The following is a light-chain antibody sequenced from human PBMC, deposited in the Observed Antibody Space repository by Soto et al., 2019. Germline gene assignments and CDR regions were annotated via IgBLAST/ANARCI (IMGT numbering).Light chain of an antibody. CDR3: QQYDHLPRT. CDR1: QEISNY. Sequence: DIQMIQSPSSLSASVGDRVTITCQASQEISNYLNWYQQKPGKAPKLLIYDASNLERGVPSRFSGRGSGTDFTFTISSLQPEDFATYYRQQYDHLPRTFGRGTKVEIK. V-gene: IGKV1-33*01. CDR2: DAS. J-gene: IGKJ1*01.